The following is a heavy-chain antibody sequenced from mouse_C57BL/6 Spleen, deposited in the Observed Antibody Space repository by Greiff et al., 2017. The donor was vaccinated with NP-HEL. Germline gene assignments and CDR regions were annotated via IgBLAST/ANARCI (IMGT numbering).Heavy chain of an antibody. D-gene: IGHD1-1*01. V-gene: IGHV1-80*01. CDR2: IYPGDGDT. J-gene: IGHJ2*01. Sequence: VQLQQSGAELVKPGASVKISCKASGYAFSSYWMNWVKQRPGKGLEWIGQIYPGDGDTNYNGKFKGKATLTADKSSSTAYMQLSSLTSEDSAVYFCASGGTTVVDYFDYWGQGTTLTVSS. CDR1: GYAFSSYW. CDR3: ASGGTTVVDYFDY.